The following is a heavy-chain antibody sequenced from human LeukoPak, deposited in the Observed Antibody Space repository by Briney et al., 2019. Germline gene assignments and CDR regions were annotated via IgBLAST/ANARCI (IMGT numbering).Heavy chain of an antibody. Sequence: GGSLRLSCVASGFTFTGHSMHWVRQAPGKGLEWVAVVADDEKTIFYADSLKGRFTISRDNSKNTVYLQMNSLRDEDTAVYYCAREKQSGGTPFDYWGQGSLVTVSS. CDR3: AREKQSGGTPFDY. CDR1: GFTFTGHS. J-gene: IGHJ4*02. D-gene: IGHD1-26*01. CDR2: VADDEKTI. V-gene: IGHV3-30*04.